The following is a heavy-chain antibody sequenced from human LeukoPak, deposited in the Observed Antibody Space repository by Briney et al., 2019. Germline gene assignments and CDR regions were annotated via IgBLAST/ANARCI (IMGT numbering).Heavy chain of an antibody. CDR2: ISSSGSTI. V-gene: IGHV3-48*03. CDR1: GFTFSSYE. Sequence: WGSLRLSCAASGFTFSSYEINWVRQVPGKGLEWVSYISSSGSTIYYADSVKGRFTISRDNAKNSLYLQMNSLRAEDTAVYYCARVVSPYYDFWVGYFDYWGQGTLVTVSS. D-gene: IGHD3-3*01. CDR3: ARVVSPYYDFWVGYFDY. J-gene: IGHJ4*02.